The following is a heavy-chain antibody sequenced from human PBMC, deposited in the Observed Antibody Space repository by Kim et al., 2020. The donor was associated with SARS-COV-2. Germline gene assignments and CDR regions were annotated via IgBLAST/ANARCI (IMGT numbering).Heavy chain of an antibody. CDR3: ARGSLAAGYTYGYFDF. Sequence: GGSLRLSCAASGFAFSNYAMSWVRQAPGKGLEWVSGISESGGSTYYTDSVKGRFTISRDNSKNTLFLQMNRLRAEDTAAYFCARGSLAAGYTYGYFDFWGQGALVTVSS. CDR2: ISESGGST. CDR1: GFAFSNYA. V-gene: IGHV3-23*01. J-gene: IGHJ4*02. D-gene: IGHD5-18*01.